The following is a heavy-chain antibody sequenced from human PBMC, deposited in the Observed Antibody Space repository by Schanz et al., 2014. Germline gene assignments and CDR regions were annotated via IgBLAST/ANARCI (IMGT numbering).Heavy chain of an antibody. CDR2: ISNSGTTI. V-gene: IGHV3-48*04. Sequence: ESGGGLVQPGGSLRLSCAASGFIFSAYTMNWVRQAPGKGLEWVSYISNSGTTIYYADSVKGRFTISRDNAKNSLYLQMNSLRVEDTAVYYCARDLISSGWYGWGQGTLVTVSS. D-gene: IGHD6-19*01. J-gene: IGHJ4*02. CDR1: GFIFSAYT. CDR3: ARDLISSGWYG.